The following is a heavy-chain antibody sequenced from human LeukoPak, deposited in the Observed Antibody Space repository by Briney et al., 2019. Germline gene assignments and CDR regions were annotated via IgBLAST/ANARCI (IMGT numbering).Heavy chain of an antibody. CDR2: IYYSGST. Sequence: SETLSLTCTVSGGSISSYYWSWIRQPPGKGLEWIGYIYYSGSTNYSPSLKSRVTISVDTSKNQFSLKLSSVIAADTAVYYCARTTEGYCSSASCFGFSYSYYMDVWGKGTTVTISS. CDR3: ARTTEGYCSSASCFGFSYSYYMDV. CDR1: GGSISSYY. J-gene: IGHJ6*03. V-gene: IGHV4-59*01. D-gene: IGHD2-2*01.